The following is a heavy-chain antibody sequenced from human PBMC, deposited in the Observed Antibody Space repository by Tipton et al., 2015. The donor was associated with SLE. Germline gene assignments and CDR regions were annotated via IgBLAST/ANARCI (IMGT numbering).Heavy chain of an antibody. CDR3: ARVPGLERSYSYFYYMDV. D-gene: IGHD1-1*01. CDR2: INHSGGT. Sequence: LRLSCAVYGGSFSGYYWSWIRQPPGKGLEWIGEINHSGGTNYNPSLKSRVTISVDTPKNQFSLKLSSVTAADTAVYYCARVPGLERSYSYFYYMDVWGKGTTVTVSS. CDR1: GGSFSGYY. V-gene: IGHV4-34*01. J-gene: IGHJ6*03.